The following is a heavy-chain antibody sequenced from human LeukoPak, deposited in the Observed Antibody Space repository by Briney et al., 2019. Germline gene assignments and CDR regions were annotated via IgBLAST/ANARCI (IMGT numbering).Heavy chain of an antibody. CDR2: INPNSGGT. Sequence: ASVKVSCKASGYTFTGYYMHWVRQAPGQGLEWMGRINPNSGGTNYAQKFQGRVTMTRDTSISTAYMELSRLRSDDTAVYYCARAEDIVVVPAILYYYHGMDVWGQGTTVTVSS. CDR3: ARAEDIVVVPAILYYYHGMDV. D-gene: IGHD2-2*01. CDR1: GYTFTGYY. J-gene: IGHJ6*02. V-gene: IGHV1-2*06.